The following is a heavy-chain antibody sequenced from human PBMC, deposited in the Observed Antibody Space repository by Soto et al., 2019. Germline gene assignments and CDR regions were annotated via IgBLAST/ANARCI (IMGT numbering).Heavy chain of an antibody. J-gene: IGHJ6*04. CDR3: ARDDILCSGGCSYGVTIDV. D-gene: IGHD2-15*01. CDR2: IQNGGTT. Sequence: EVQLVESGGGLVQPGGSLRLSCAASGFTVSSKYMSWVRQAPGKGLEWVSLIQNGGTTYYADSVKGRFTISSDSSKNKLNLQMDSLRAEDTAVYYCARDDILCSGGCSYGVTIDVWGKGTTVTVSS. V-gene: IGHV3-66*01. CDR1: GFTVSSKY.